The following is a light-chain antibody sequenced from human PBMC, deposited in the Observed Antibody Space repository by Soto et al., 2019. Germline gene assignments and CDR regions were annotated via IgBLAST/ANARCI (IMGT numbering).Light chain of an antibody. Sequence: QSVLTQPASVSGSPGQSITISCTGTSSDVGGYNYVSWYQQHPGKAPKLMIYDVSNRPSGVSNRFSGSKSGNTAYLTISGLQAEDEADYYCRSYTSSSTLVVVGGGTKVTVL. CDR3: RSYTSSSTLVV. CDR2: DVS. CDR1: SSDVGGYNY. J-gene: IGLJ2*01. V-gene: IGLV2-14*01.